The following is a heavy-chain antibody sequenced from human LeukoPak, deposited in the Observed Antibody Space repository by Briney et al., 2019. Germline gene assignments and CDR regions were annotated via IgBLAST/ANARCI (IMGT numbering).Heavy chain of an antibody. CDR1: GFTFSGSA. CDR2: IRSKANSYAT. CDR3: TRRGPMVRGVSPPNYYYYGMDV. V-gene: IGHV3-73*01. Sequence: PGGSLRLSCAASGFTFSGSAMHCVRQASGKGLEWVGRIRSKANSYATAYAASVKGRFTISRDDSKNTAYLQMNSLKTEDTAVYYCTRRGPMVRGVSPPNYYYYGMDVWGKGTTVTVSS. J-gene: IGHJ6*04. D-gene: IGHD3-10*01.